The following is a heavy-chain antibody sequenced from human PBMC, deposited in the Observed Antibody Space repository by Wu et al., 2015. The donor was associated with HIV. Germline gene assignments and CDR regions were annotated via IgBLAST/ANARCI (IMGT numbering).Heavy chain of an antibody. J-gene: IGHJ5*02. CDR2: INPKSGGT. V-gene: IGHV1-2*02. CDR3: AREPSYNSSWDNHFDP. D-gene: IGHD1-1*01. Sequence: QVQLVQSGPQVRKPGAVSDSLLRDFWILLQRLLYPLGAPGPGRGLVWMGSINPKSGGTDYARTFQGRIIMTRDISFNTAYLELKRLRSDDTAIYFCAREPSYNSSWDNHFDPWGQGPCHRXF. CDR1: ILLQRLL.